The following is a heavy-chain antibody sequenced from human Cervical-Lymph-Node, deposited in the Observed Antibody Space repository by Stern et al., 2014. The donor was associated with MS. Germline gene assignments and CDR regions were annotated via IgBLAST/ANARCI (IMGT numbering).Heavy chain of an antibody. V-gene: IGHV3-74*03. CDR1: GFTFSSNW. D-gene: IGHD2-2*01. J-gene: IGHJ5*02. CDR2: ITSDGTNT. Sequence: EVQLVASGGGLVQPGGSLRLSCAASGFTFSSNWMHWVRQAPGKGLVWVSRITSDGTNTAYADSVKGRFTISRDNAKNTLYLQMSSLRAEDTAVYYCARDLGSSTPFDPWGQGTLVTVSS. CDR3: ARDLGSSTPFDP.